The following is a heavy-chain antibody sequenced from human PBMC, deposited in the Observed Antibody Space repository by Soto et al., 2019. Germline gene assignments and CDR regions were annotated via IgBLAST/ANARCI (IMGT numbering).Heavy chain of an antibody. CDR2: IIPILGIA. D-gene: IGHD2-15*01. Sequence: QVQLVQSGAEVKKPGSSVKVSCKASGGTFSSYTISWVRQAPGQGLEWMGRIIPILGIANYAQKFQGRVTITVDKSTSTAYMELSSLRAEDTAVYYCARVSGGNRDYWGQGTLVTVSS. J-gene: IGHJ4*02. CDR1: GGTFSSYT. V-gene: IGHV1-69*02. CDR3: ARVSGGNRDY.